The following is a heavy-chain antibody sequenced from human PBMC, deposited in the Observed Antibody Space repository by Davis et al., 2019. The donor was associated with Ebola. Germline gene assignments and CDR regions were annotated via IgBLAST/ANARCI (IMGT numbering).Heavy chain of an antibody. Sequence: ASVKVSCKASGGTFSSYTISWVRQAPGQGLEWMGIINPSGGSTSYAQKFQGRVTMTRDTSTSTVYMELSSLRSEDTAVYYCAKDRGYLMDIVVVVAAGGMDVWGQGTTVTVSS. CDR1: GGTFSSYT. CDR2: INPSGGST. J-gene: IGHJ6*02. D-gene: IGHD2-15*01. V-gene: IGHV1-46*01. CDR3: AKDRGYLMDIVVVVAAGGMDV.